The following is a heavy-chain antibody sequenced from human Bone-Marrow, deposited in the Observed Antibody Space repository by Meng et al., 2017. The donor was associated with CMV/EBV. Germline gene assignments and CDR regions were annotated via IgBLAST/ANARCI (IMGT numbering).Heavy chain of an antibody. CDR1: GFTLSSNW. CDR3: AGTYSSPLDF. Sequence: GESLKISCSASGFTLSSNWMHWVRQAPGKGLVWVSRINSDGGSTNYADSVKGRFTISRDNARNTLHLQMNSLRADDTAVYYCAGTYSSPLDFWGRGTRVTVSS. J-gene: IGHJ4*02. CDR2: INSDGGST. D-gene: IGHD3-22*01. V-gene: IGHV3-74*01.